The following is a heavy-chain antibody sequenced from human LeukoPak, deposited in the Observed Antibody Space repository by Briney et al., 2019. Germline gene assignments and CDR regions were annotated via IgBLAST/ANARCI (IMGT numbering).Heavy chain of an antibody. J-gene: IGHJ3*02. D-gene: IGHD6-6*01. Sequence: ATVKVSCKAFGYTFTSYYMHWVRQAPGQGLEWMGIINPSGGSTSYAQKFQGRVTMTRDTSTSTAYMELSSLRSEDTAVYYCAVTEYSSSSGPWAGSPRDDAFDIWGQGTMVTVSS. CDR1: GYTFTSYY. CDR2: INPSGGST. CDR3: AVTEYSSSSGPWAGSPRDDAFDI. V-gene: IGHV1-46*01.